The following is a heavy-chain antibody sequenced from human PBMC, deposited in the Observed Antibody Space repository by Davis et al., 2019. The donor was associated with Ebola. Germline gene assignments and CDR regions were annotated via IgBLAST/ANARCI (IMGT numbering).Heavy chain of an antibody. Sequence: MPSETLSLTCTVLGGASSSYYWSWIRQPPGKGLEWIGYIYYSGSTNYNPSLTSRVTISVDTSKNQFSLKLSSVTAADTAVYYWARAEGSGWYHKFWGQGNLVTVSS. D-gene: IGHD6-19*01. J-gene: IGHJ4*02. V-gene: IGHV4-59*08. CDR3: ARAEGSGWYHKF. CDR1: GGASSSYY. CDR2: IYYSGST.